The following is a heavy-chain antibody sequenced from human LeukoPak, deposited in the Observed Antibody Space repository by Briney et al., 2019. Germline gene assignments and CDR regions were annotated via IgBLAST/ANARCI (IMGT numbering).Heavy chain of an antibody. Sequence: ASVKVSCTASGGTFSSYAISWVRQAPGQGLEWMGGIIPIFGTANYAQKFQGRVTITADESTSTAYMELSSLRSEDTAVYYCARDKSPYYYDSSGYRNPISWFDPWGQGTLVTVSS. V-gene: IGHV1-69*13. CDR2: IIPIFGTA. D-gene: IGHD3-22*01. CDR3: ARDKSPYYYDSSGYRNPISWFDP. J-gene: IGHJ5*02. CDR1: GGTFSSYA.